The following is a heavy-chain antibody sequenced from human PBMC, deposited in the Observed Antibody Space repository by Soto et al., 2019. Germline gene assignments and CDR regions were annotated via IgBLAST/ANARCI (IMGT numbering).Heavy chain of an antibody. Sequence: QVQLVQSGAEVKKPGSSVKVSCKASGGTFSSYTISWVRQAPGQGLEWMGRIIPILGIANYAQKFQGRVTITAAKSTSKAYMELSSRRPENTAVYYCARDGYYYVSGSYSIAPWGQGTLVTVSS. CDR1: GGTFSSYT. V-gene: IGHV1-69*08. CDR2: IIPILGIA. CDR3: ARDGYYYVSGSYSIAP. D-gene: IGHD3-10*01. J-gene: IGHJ5*02.